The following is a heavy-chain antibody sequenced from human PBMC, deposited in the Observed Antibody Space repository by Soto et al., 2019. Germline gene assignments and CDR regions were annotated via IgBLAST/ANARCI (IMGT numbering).Heavy chain of an antibody. CDR3: ARGATANLIYYYYGMDV. V-gene: IGHV3-33*01. CDR2: IWYDGSNK. CDR1: GFTFRSYG. J-gene: IGHJ6*02. D-gene: IGHD2-21*02. Sequence: QVQLVESGGGVVQPGRSLRLSCAASGFTFRSYGMHWVRQAPGKGLEWVAVIWYDGSNKYYADSVKGRFTISRDNSKNTLYLQMNSLRAEHTAVYYRARGATANLIYYYYGMDVWGQGTTVTVSS.